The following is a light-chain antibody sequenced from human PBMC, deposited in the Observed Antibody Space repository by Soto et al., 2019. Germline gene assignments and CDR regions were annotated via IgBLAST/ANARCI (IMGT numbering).Light chain of an antibody. CDR2: DNN. CDR3: GTWDSSLSAVV. V-gene: IGLV1-51*01. CDR1: SSNIGSNY. J-gene: IGLJ2*01. Sequence: QCVLTQPPSVSAAPGQKVTISCSGSSSNIGSNYVSWYQQLPGTAPKLLIYDNNKRPSGIPDRFSGSKSGTSATLGITGLQTGDEADYYCGTWDSSLSAVVFGGGTKLTVL.